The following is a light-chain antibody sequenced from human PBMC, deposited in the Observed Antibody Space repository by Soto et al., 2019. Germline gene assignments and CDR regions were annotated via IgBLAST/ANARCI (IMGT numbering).Light chain of an antibody. CDR3: QQYYTTPRT. CDR2: AAS. Sequence: DIQMTQSPSSLSASVGDRVTITCRASQSISSYLNWYQQKPGKAPKVLIYAASSLQSGVPSRFSGIGSGTDFTLTISSLQAEDVAVYYCQQYYTTPRTFGQGTKLEI. V-gene: IGKV1-39*01. CDR1: QSISSY. J-gene: IGKJ2*01.